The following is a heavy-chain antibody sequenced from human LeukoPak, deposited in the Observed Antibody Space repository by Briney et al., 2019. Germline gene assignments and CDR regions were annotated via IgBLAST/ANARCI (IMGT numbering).Heavy chain of an antibody. D-gene: IGHD7-27*01. J-gene: IGHJ4*02. Sequence: SETLSLTCTVSGGSISSGGNYWSWIRQHPGKGLEWIGYIYYSGSTYYNPSLKSRVTISVDTPKNQFSLKVSSVNAADTAVYYCARATWGSPDYWGQGTLVTVSS. CDR1: GGSISSGGNY. CDR2: IYYSGST. V-gene: IGHV4-31*03. CDR3: ARATWGSPDY.